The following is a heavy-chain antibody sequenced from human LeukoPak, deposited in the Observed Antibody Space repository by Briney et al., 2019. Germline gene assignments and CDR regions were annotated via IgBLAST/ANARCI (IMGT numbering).Heavy chain of an antibody. V-gene: IGHV3-23*01. CDR1: GFTFSSYA. CDR3: AKADSTSLNWFDP. Sequence: GGSLRLYCVASGFTFSSYAMAWVRQAPGKGLEWVSVINESGGTTYYAAFMKGRFTISRDSSKNTLYLQLSSLRAEDTALYYCAKADSTSLNWFDPWGQGTLVTVSS. CDR2: INESGGTT. J-gene: IGHJ5*02. D-gene: IGHD3-16*02.